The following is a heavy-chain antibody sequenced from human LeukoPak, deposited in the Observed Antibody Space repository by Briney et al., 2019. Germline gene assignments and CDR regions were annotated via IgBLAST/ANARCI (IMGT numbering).Heavy chain of an antibody. D-gene: IGHD2-2*01. V-gene: IGHV3-23*01. CDR3: AKDVYCSSTSCYYCYMDV. CDR1: GFTFSNYG. CDR2: ISGSGAST. J-gene: IGHJ6*03. Sequence: PGGSLRLSCAASGFTFSNYGMSWVRQAPGKGLEWVSAISGSGASTYYTDSVKGRFTISRDNSKNTLYLQMNSLRAEDTAVYYCAKDVYCSSTSCYYCYMDVWGKGTTVTVSS.